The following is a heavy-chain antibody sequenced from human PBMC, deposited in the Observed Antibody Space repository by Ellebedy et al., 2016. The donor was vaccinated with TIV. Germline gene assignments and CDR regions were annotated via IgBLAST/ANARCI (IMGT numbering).Heavy chain of an antibody. Sequence: MPSETLSLTCTVSGGSISSYYWSWIRQPPGKGLEWIGYIYYSGSTNYNPSLKSRVTISVDTSKNQFSLKLSSVTAADTAVYYCARLEMATIRYGMEVWGQGTTVTVSS. CDR2: IYYSGST. D-gene: IGHD5-24*01. V-gene: IGHV4-59*08. CDR3: ARLEMATIRYGMEV. CDR1: GGSISSYY. J-gene: IGHJ6*02.